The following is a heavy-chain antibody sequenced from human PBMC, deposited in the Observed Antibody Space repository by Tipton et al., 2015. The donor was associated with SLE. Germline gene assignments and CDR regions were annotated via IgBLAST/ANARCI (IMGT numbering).Heavy chain of an antibody. CDR1: GYSISSGYY. CDR3: ARALVVVVAGTQYYYYYGMDV. V-gene: IGHV4-38-2*01. D-gene: IGHD2-15*01. CDR2: ISHSGSP. J-gene: IGHJ6*04. Sequence: GLVKPSETLSLTCAVSGYSISSGYYWGWIRQPPGKGLEWIGTISHSGSPYYNPSLKRRVAISTDMSKNQFSLKLRSVTAADTAVYYCARALVVVVAGTQYYYYYGMDVWGKGTTVTVSS.